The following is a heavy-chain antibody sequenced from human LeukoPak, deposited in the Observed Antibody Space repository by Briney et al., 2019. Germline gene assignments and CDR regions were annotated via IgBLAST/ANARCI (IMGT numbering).Heavy chain of an antibody. D-gene: IGHD6-13*01. V-gene: IGHV3-21*04. J-gene: IGHJ4*02. Sequence: PGGSLRLSCAASGFTFRSYSMNWVRQAPGKGLEWVSSIDSSSSYMYYADSVKGRFTISRDNSKNTLYLQMNSLRAEDTAVYYCAKWYSSSWYYFDYWGQGTLVTVSS. CDR2: IDSSSSYM. CDR1: GFTFRSYS. CDR3: AKWYSSSWYYFDY.